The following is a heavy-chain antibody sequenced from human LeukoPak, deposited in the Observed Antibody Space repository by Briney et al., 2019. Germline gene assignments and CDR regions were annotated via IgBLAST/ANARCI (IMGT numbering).Heavy chain of an antibody. CDR3: ARAFNYDILTGPFYYFDY. D-gene: IGHD3-9*01. CDR1: SGSISSGGYS. CDR2: IYHSGST. V-gene: IGHV4-30-2*01. Sequence: SETLSLTCAVSSGSISSGGYSRSWIRQPPGKGLEWIGYIYHSGSTYYNPSLKSRVTISVDRSKNQFSLKLSSVTAADTAVYYCARAFNYDILTGPFYYFDYWGQGTLVTVSS. J-gene: IGHJ4*02.